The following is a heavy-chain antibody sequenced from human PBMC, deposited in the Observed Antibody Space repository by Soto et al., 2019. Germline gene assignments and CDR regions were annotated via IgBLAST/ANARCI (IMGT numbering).Heavy chain of an antibody. V-gene: IGHV3-11*01. J-gene: IGHJ4*02. Sequence: VQLLESGGGLVKPGGSLRLSCAASGFTFSYYYMTWVRQAPGKGLEWLSYISSSGSSKHYADSVKGRFTISRDNAKNSLYLQMNTLRDEDTAVYYCARVVETGARYYFDYWGQGTLVTVSS. D-gene: IGHD5-18*01. CDR2: ISSSGSSK. CDR1: GFTFSYYY. CDR3: ARVVETGARYYFDY.